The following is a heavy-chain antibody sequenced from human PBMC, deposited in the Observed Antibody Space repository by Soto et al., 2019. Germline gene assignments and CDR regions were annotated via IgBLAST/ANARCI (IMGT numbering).Heavy chain of an antibody. J-gene: IGHJ4*02. CDR1: VFTFIDYY. CDR2: ISSSSSYT. Sequence: GWSLRLSCASSVFTFIDYYMSWIRQAPGKGLEWVSYISSSSSYTNYADSVKGRFTISRDNAKNSLYLQMNSLRAEDTAVYYCARLVTYSSSWYLDYWGQGTLVTVSS. V-gene: IGHV3-11*06. CDR3: ARLVTYSSSWYLDY. D-gene: IGHD6-13*01.